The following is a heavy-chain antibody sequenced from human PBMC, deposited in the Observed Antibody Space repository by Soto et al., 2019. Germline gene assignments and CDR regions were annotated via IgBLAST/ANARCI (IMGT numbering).Heavy chain of an antibody. V-gene: IGHV3-21*01. CDR2: ISSSSSYI. J-gene: IGHJ4*02. CDR1: GFTFSSYS. Sequence: WGSLRLSCAASGFTFSSYSMNWVRQAPGKGLEWVSSISSSSSYIYYADSVKVRFTISRDNAKNSLYLQMNSLRAEDTAVYYCATDSIGTXWGQGTLVTVSX. CDR3: ATDSIGTX. D-gene: IGHD3-22*01.